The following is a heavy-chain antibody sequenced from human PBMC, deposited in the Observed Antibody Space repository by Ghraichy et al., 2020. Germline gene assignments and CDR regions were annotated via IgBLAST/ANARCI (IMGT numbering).Heavy chain of an antibody. CDR1: GFTFSSYS. Sequence: GGSLRLSCAASGFTFSSYSMNWVRQAPGKGLEWVSSISSSSYIYYAESVKGRFTISRDNAKNSLYLQMNSLRAEDTAVYYCARSLIAARRQSEFDYWGQGTLVTVSS. V-gene: IGHV3-21*01. CDR3: ARSLIAARRQSEFDY. J-gene: IGHJ4*02. CDR2: ISSSSYI. D-gene: IGHD6-6*01.